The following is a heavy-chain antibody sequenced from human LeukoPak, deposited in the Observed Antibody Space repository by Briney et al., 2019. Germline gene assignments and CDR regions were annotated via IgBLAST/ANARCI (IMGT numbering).Heavy chain of an antibody. Sequence: GASVKVSCKASGYTFTGYYMHWVRQAPGQGLEWMGWINPNSGGTNYAQKFQGRVTMTRDTSISTAYMELSRLGSDDTAVYYCARYSSSWYSLLFDYWGQGTLVTVSS. V-gene: IGHV1-2*02. CDR2: INPNSGGT. CDR3: ARYSSSWYSLLFDY. D-gene: IGHD6-13*01. CDR1: GYTFTGYY. J-gene: IGHJ4*02.